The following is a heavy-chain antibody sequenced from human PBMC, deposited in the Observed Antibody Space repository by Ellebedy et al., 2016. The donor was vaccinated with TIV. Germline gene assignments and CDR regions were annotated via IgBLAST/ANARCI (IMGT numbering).Heavy chain of an antibody. CDR3: ARDQVTTDWYFDL. Sequence: GESLKISXAASGFTFSSYSMNWVRQAPGKGLEWVSSISSSSSYIYYADSVKGRFTISRDNAKNSLYLQMNSLRAEDTAVYYCARDQVTTDWYFDLWGRGTLVTVSS. CDR2: ISSSSSYI. V-gene: IGHV3-21*01. CDR1: GFTFSSYS. J-gene: IGHJ2*01. D-gene: IGHD4-17*01.